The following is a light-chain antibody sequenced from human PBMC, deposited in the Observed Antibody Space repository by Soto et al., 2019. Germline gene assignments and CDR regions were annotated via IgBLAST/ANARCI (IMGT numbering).Light chain of an antibody. CDR1: SSDVGAYGY. CDR2: EVS. J-gene: IGLJ2*01. CDR3: SSYTTSSTVV. V-gene: IGLV2-14*01. Sequence: QSVLTQPASVSGSPGQSITISCTGTSSDVGAYGYVSWYQQHPGKAPKLMIYEVSYRPSGVSNRYSGSKSGNAASLTISGLQAVDEADYYCSSYTTSSTVVFGGGTKLTVL.